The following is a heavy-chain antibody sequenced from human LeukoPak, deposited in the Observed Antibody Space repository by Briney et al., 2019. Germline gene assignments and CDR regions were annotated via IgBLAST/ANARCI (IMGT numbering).Heavy chain of an antibody. D-gene: IGHD2-8*01. J-gene: IGHJ4*03. CDR3: ARYLGYCTNGVCHRYFDY. CDR1: GGSISSYY. V-gene: IGHV4-4*07. Sequence: LETLSLTCTVSGGSISSYYWSWIPQPAGKGLKWIGRIYTSGSTNYSPSLKSRVTMSVDTSKNQFSLKLSSVTAADKDVYYCARYLGYCTNGVCHRYFDYWGKGTPVTVSS. CDR2: IYTSGST.